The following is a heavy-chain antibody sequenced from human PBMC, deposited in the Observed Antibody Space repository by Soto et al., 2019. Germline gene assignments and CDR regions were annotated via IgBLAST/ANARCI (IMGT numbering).Heavy chain of an antibody. CDR3: ARDSPPVDY. V-gene: IGHV1-18*01. Sequence: QVQLLQSGAEVKKPGASVKVSCKASGYTFTSYGVSWVRQAPGQGLEWMGWISAYNGNTKYAQKLQGRVTMTTDTSTNIAYSDLRSLRADDTAVYYCARDSPPVDYWGQGTLGTVSS. CDR2: ISAYNGNT. CDR1: GYTFTSYG. J-gene: IGHJ4*02.